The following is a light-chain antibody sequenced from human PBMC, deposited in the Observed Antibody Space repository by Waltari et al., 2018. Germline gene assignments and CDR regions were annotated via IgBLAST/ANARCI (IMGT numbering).Light chain of an antibody. J-gene: IGKJ3*01. Sequence: EVVLTQSPATLSLSPGEGATLSCRASQSVSAYLAWYQQKPGQAPRLLIYGSPTRATGVPDRFSGRGSGTDFSLTISSVEPEDFAVYYCQHTTDWPPAFTFGPGTRVDLK. CDR2: GSP. CDR1: QSVSAY. CDR3: QHTTDWPPAFT. V-gene: IGKV3-11*01.